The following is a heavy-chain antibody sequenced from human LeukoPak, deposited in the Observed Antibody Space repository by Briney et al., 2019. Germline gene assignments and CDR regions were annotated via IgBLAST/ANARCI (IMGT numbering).Heavy chain of an antibody. CDR2: MNPNSGNT. D-gene: IGHD3-10*01. Sequence: ASVKVSCTASGYTFTSYDINWVRQATGQGLEWMGWMNPNSGNTGYAQKFQGRVTMTSNTSISTAYMELSSLRSEDTAVYYCARGRGGSGRYYFYYYMDVWGKGTTVTISS. CDR3: ARGRGGSGRYYFYYYMDV. J-gene: IGHJ6*03. CDR1: GYTFTSYD. V-gene: IGHV1-8*01.